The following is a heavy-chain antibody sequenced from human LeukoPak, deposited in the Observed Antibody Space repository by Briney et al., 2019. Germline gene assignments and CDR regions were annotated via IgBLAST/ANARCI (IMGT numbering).Heavy chain of an antibody. Sequence: GESLKISCKGSGYSFTSYWIGWVRQMPGKGLEWKGIIYPGDSDTRYSPSFQGQVTISADKSISTPYLQWSSLKASDTAMYYCASSGLAVTTERYYYYYGMDVWGQGTTVTVSS. CDR1: GYSFTSYW. D-gene: IGHD4-17*01. CDR2: IYPGDSDT. V-gene: IGHV5-51*01. CDR3: ASSGLAVTTERYYYYYGMDV. J-gene: IGHJ6*02.